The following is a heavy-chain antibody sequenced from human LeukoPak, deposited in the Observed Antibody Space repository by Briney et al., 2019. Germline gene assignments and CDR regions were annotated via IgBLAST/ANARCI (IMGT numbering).Heavy chain of an antibody. CDR2: ISGSGGST. CDR1: GFTFSSYG. Sequence: DPGGSLRLSCAASGFTFSSYGMHWVRQAPGKGLEWVSAISGSGGSTYYADSVKGRFTISRDNSKNTLYLQMNSLRAEDTAVYYCALSTIFGVATSDYWGQGTLVTVSS. D-gene: IGHD3-3*01. J-gene: IGHJ4*02. V-gene: IGHV3-23*01. CDR3: ALSTIFGVATSDY.